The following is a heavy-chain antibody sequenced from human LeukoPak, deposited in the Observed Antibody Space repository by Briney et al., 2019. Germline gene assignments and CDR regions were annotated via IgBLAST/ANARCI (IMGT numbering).Heavy chain of an antibody. V-gene: IGHV4-34*01. CDR1: GLSFNGYH. CDR3: ARDRRAIIAARPRIWFDP. Sequence: SETLSLTCSVYGLSFNGYHWGWLGPPPGKGLHGIGKINHSGSTNYNPSIKSRVTIAVDTSKNQFSLKLSSVTAADTAVYYCARDRRAIIAARPRIWFDPWGQGTLVTVSS. CDR2: INHSGST. J-gene: IGHJ5*02. D-gene: IGHD6-6*01.